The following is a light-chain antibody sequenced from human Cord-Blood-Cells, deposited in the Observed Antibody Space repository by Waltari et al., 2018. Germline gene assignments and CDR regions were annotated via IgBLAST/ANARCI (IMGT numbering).Light chain of an antibody. CDR3: QQRSNWPPGYT. CDR2: DAS. CDR1: QSFSSY. Sequence: EIVLTQSPATLSLSPGERATLSCRASQSFSSYLAWYQQKPGQAPRLLIYDASNRATGIPARFSGSGSGTDFTLTISSLEPEDFAVYYCQQRSNWPPGYTFGQGTKLEIK. V-gene: IGKV3-11*01. J-gene: IGKJ2*01.